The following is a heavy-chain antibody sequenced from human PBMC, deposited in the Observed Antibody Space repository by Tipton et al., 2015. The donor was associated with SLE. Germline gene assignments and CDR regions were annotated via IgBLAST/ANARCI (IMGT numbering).Heavy chain of an antibody. CDR3: AKDVGWGSLIASDAFDI. J-gene: IGHJ3*02. CDR2: ISGSGGST. D-gene: IGHD2-21*01. Sequence: GSLRLSCAASGFSFSNYGMHWVRQAPGKGLEWVSAISGSGGSTYYADSVKGRFTISRDNSKNTLYLQMNSLRAEDTAVYYCAKDVGWGSLIASDAFDIWGQGTMVTVSS. CDR1: GFSFSNYG. V-gene: IGHV3-23*01.